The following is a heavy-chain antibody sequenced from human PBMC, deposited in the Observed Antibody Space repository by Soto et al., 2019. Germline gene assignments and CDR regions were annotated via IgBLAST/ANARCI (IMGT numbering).Heavy chain of an antibody. Sequence: SVKVSCKASGYTFTSYDINWVRQATGQGLEWMGWMNPNSGNTGYAQKFQGRVTMTRNTSISTAYMELSSLRSEDTAVYYCARHIAAAGILAFDIWGQGTMVTVSS. CDR1: GYTFTSYD. CDR3: ARHIAAAGILAFDI. CDR2: MNPNSGNT. D-gene: IGHD6-13*01. V-gene: IGHV1-8*01. J-gene: IGHJ3*02.